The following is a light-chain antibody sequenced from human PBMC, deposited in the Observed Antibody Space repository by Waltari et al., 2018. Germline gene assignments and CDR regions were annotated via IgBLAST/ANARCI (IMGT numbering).Light chain of an antibody. J-gene: IGKJ1*01. CDR1: QSVSKY. CDR3: QKYGTLPAT. CDR2: EAS. Sequence: EIVLTQSPGTLSLSPGERATLSCRASQSVSKYLAWYQQKPGQAPRLLIYEASTRATGITDRFSATGWGTDFSLSISRLEPEDVAVYYCQKYGTLPATFGQGTKVQMK. V-gene: IGKV3-20*01.